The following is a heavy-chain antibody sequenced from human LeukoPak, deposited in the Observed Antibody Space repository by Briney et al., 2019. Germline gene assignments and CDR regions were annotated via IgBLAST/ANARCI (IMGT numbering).Heavy chain of an antibody. CDR3: ARAGENYYDFYY. J-gene: IGHJ4*02. CDR2: FNPSGSST. CDR1: GYTFTSFY. Sequence: ASVKVSCKASGYTFTSFYMHWVRQAPGKGLEWMGIFNPSGSSTTYAQKFQGRVTMTRDTSTSIDYMELSSLGSEDTAVYYCARAGENYYDFYYWGQGTLVTVSS. V-gene: IGHV1-46*01. D-gene: IGHD1-26*01.